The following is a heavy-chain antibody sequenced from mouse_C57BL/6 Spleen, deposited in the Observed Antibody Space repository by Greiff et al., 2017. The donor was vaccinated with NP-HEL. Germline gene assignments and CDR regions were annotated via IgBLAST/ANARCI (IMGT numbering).Heavy chain of an antibody. CDR2: IDPSDSYT. D-gene: IGHD2-2*01. CDR1: GYTFTSYW. Sequence: QVQLQQPGAELVKPGASVKLSCKASGYTFTSYWMQWVKQRPGQGLEWIGEIDPSDSYTNYNQKFKGKATLTVDTSSSTAYMQLSSLTSEDSAVFERARCSCNGCHYA. V-gene: IGHV1-50*01. J-gene: IGHJ4*01. CDR3: ARCSCNGCHYA.